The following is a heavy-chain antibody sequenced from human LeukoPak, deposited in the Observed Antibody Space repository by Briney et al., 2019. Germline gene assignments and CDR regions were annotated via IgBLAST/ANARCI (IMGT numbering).Heavy chain of an antibody. Sequence: GGSLRLSCAASGSTFSSYSMNWVRQAPGKGLEWVSSISSSSSYIYYADSVKGRFTISRDNAKNSLYLQMNSLRAEDTAVYYCARDLGGSPPDAFDIWGQGTMVTVSS. CDR3: ARDLGGSPPDAFDI. V-gene: IGHV3-21*01. CDR2: ISSSSSYI. J-gene: IGHJ3*02. CDR1: GSTFSSYS. D-gene: IGHD3-16*01.